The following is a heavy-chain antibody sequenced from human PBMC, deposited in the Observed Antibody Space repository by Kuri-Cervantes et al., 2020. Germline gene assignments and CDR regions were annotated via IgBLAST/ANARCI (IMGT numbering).Heavy chain of an antibody. V-gene: IGHV1-46*01. D-gene: IGHD3-3*01. CDR2: INPSGGST. Sequence: ASVKVSCKGSGYSFTSYDINWVRQAPGQGLEWMGIINPSGGSTSYAQKFQGRVTMTRDTSTSTVYMELSSLRSEDTAVYYCACERKYDFWGGYFAPYYYGMDVWGQGTTVTVSS. CDR3: ACERKYDFWGGYFAPYYYGMDV. CDR1: GYSFTSYD. J-gene: IGHJ6*02.